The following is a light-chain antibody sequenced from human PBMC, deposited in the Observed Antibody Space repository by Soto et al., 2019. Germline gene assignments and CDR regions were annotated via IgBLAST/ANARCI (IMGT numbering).Light chain of an antibody. CDR2: SNN. Sequence: QSVLTQPPSASGTPGQRVTISCSGSSSNIGGNTVNWSQQLPGTAPKLLIYSNNQRPSGVPDRFSGSKSGTSASLAISGLQSEDETDYYCAAWDGSLNGWVFGGGTKLTVL. CDR1: SSNIGGNT. J-gene: IGLJ3*02. V-gene: IGLV1-44*01. CDR3: AAWDGSLNGWV.